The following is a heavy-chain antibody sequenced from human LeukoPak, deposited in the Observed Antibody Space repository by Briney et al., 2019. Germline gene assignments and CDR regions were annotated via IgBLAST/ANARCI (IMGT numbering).Heavy chain of an antibody. Sequence: GASVKVSCKASGYTFTGYYMHWVRQAPGQGLEWMGWINPNSGGTNYAQKFQGRVTMTRDTSISTAYMELSRLRSDDTAVYHCAICLYSSGWYDYWGEGTLVTVSS. CDR2: INPNSGGT. V-gene: IGHV1-2*02. D-gene: IGHD6-19*01. CDR3: AICLYSSGWYDY. J-gene: IGHJ4*02. CDR1: GYTFTGYY.